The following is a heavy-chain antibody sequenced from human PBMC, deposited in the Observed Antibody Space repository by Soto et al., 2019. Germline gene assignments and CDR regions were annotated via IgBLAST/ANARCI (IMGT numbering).Heavy chain of an antibody. CDR1: GYTFTEYD. Sequence: ASVKVSCKASGYTFTEYDFNWVRQAAGQGLEWMGWMNPNTGNTAYAQKFQGRLTLTRDTSTSTVYMDLTSLTSEDTAVYFCARGFSSYSDRWAQGTLVTVSS. CDR3: ARGFSSYSDR. D-gene: IGHD3-10*01. V-gene: IGHV1-8*01. CDR2: MNPNTGNT. J-gene: IGHJ5*02.